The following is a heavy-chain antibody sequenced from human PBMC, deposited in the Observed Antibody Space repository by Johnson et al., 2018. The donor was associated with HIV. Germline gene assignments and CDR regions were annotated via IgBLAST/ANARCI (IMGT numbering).Heavy chain of an antibody. Sequence: MLLVESGGGVVQPGRSLRLSCAVSGFSVSYNYMSWVRQAPGKGLEWVSVISSGGVTYYIDSVKGRFTISRDNSKNTLYLQMNSLRAEDTAVYYCARSQIDAFDIWGQGTMVTVSS. CDR2: ISSGGVT. J-gene: IGHJ3*02. CDR3: ARSQIDAFDI. V-gene: IGHV3-66*01. CDR1: GFSVSYNY.